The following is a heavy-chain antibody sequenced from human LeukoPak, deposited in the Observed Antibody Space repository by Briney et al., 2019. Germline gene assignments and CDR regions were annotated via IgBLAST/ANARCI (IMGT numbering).Heavy chain of an antibody. CDR3: ARQISRYCTGGSCYSGWELYFDS. D-gene: IGHD2-15*01. Sequence: GGSLRLSCAASGFTFSSYEMNWVRQAPGKGLEWVSYISGSGGSTDYADSVKGRFTISRDNAMNSLYLQMNSLRAEDTAVYHCARQISRYCTGGSCYSGWELYFDSWGQGTPVTVSS. V-gene: IGHV3-48*03. CDR2: ISGSGGST. CDR1: GFTFSSYE. J-gene: IGHJ4*02.